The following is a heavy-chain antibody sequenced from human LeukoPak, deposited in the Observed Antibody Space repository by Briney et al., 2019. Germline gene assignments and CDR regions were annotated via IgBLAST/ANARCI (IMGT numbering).Heavy chain of an antibody. J-gene: IGHJ4*02. V-gene: IGHV3-23*01. Sequence: GGSLRLSCAASGFTFSSYAMSWVRQAPGKGLEWASAISGSGGSTYYADSVKGRFTISRDNSKNTLYLQMSSLRAEDTAVYYCANPGVNLDYWGQGTLVTVSS. CDR3: ANPGVNLDY. CDR2: ISGSGGST. CDR1: GFTFSSYA. D-gene: IGHD3-10*01.